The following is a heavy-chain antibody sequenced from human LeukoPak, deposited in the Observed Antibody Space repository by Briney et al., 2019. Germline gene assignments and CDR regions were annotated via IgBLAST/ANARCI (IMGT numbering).Heavy chain of an antibody. CDR1: GGSISSYY. CDR3: ARQETAIAAAGITT. CDR2: IYYSGST. D-gene: IGHD6-13*01. V-gene: IGHV4-59*08. J-gene: IGHJ5*02. Sequence: SETLSLTCTVSGGSISSYYWSWSRQPPGKGLEWIGYIYYSGSTNCNPSLKSRVTISVDTSKNQFSLRLTSVTAADTAVYYCARQETAIAAAGITTWGQGTLVTVSS.